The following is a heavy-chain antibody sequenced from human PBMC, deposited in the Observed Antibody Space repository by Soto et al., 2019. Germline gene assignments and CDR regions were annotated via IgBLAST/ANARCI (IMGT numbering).Heavy chain of an antibody. J-gene: IGHJ4*02. V-gene: IGHV4-59*08. CDR2: IYYSGST. Sequence: PSETLSLTCTVSGGSISSYYWSWIRQPPGKGLEWIGYIYYSGSTNYNPSLKSRATISVDTSKNQFSLKLSSVTAADTAVYYCASYSGYDGAFDYWGQGTLVTVSS. CDR3: ASYSGYDGAFDY. CDR1: GGSISSYY. D-gene: IGHD5-12*01.